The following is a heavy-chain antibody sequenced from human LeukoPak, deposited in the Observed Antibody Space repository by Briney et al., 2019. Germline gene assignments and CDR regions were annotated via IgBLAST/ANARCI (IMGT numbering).Heavy chain of an antibody. J-gene: IGHJ5*02. D-gene: IGHD2-2*02. V-gene: IGHV4-28*03. CDR1: DYSISSSNW. Sequence: SDTLSLTCAVSDYSISSSNWRGWVRQPPGKGLEWMGYIYYSGSTYYNPSLKSRVTMSVDTSKNQFSLKLSSVTAVDTAVYYCARGPRFCSSVSCFTSWFDPWGQGTLVTVSS. CDR3: ARGPRFCSSVSCFTSWFDP. CDR2: IYYSGST.